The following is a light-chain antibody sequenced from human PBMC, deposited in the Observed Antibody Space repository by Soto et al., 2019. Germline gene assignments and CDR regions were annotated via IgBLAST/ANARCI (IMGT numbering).Light chain of an antibody. CDR2: DNN. CDR1: TFNIGVNS. J-gene: IGLJ1*01. Sequence: VLTQPPSVSAAPGQKVTISCSGSTFNIGVNSVSWYQQVPGTAPKLLIYDNNKRPSGIPDRFSGSRSGTSGTLGITGLQPGDEADYFCGTWDTSLSAYLFGTGTKVTVL. V-gene: IGLV1-51*01. CDR3: GTWDTSLSAYL.